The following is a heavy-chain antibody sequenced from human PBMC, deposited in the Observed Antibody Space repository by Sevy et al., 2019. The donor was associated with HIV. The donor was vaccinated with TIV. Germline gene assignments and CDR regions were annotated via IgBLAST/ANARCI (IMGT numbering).Heavy chain of an antibody. CDR3: ARAWSGPYGMHV. D-gene: IGHD3-3*01. V-gene: IGHV3-33*01. Sequence: GGSLRLSCAASGFTFSSYGMHWVRQAPGKGLEWAAVIWVDGINNYYSDSVRGRFTISRDNSKNTLYLQMNSLRDEDTAVYYCARAWSGPYGMHVWGQGTTVTVSS. CDR1: GFTFSSYG. CDR2: IWVDGINN. J-gene: IGHJ6*02.